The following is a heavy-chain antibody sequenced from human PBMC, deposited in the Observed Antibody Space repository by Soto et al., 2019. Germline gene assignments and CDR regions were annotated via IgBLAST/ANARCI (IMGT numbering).Heavy chain of an antibody. V-gene: IGHV1-69*01. CDR3: VGDSAARTWFDP. CDR1: RTVFSKFS. J-gene: IGHJ5*02. Sequence: QVQLVQSGAEVKKPGSSVKVSCRASRTVFSKFSISWVRQAPGQGLEWMGGLIPIFGTPHYAPKFQGRLTITADESSSTTFLDLNSLRSDDTAVYYCVGDSAARTWFDPWGQGTLVTVSS. CDR2: LIPIFGTP. D-gene: IGHD6-6*01.